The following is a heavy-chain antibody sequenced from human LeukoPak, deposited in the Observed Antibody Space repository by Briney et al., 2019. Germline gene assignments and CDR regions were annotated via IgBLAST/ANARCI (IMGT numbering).Heavy chain of an antibody. CDR3: ARLGGTYYDSTYGMDV. Sequence: GESLKISCKGSGYSFTSYWIGGVRKMPGKGLEGMGIIYPGDSDTRYSTSFQGQVTISADKSISTAYLQWSSLKASDTAMYYCARLGGTYYDSTYGMDVWGQGPTVTVSS. CDR1: GYSFTSYW. V-gene: IGHV5-51*01. J-gene: IGHJ6*02. D-gene: IGHD3-22*01. CDR2: IYPGDSDT.